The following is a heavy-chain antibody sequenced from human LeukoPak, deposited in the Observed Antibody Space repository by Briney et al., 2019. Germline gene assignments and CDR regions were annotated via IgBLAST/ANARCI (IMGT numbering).Heavy chain of an antibody. CDR3: ARGFGGWRYFDWLPQYYFDY. Sequence: PSETLSLTCTVSGGSISSSSYYWGWIRQPPGRGLEWLGSIYYSGSTYYNPSLKSRVTISVDTSKNQFSLKLSSVTAADTAVYYCARGFGGWRYFDWLPQYYFDYWGQGTLVTVSS. V-gene: IGHV4-39*07. CDR2: IYYSGST. J-gene: IGHJ4*02. D-gene: IGHD3-9*01. CDR1: GGSISSSSYY.